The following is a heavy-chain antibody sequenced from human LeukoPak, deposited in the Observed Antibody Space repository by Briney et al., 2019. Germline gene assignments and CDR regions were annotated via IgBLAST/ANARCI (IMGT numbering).Heavy chain of an antibody. V-gene: IGHV3-23*01. D-gene: IGHD6-19*01. CDR3: AKGGYSSGWRNYFDY. CDR1: GFTFSSYG. CDR2: ISATGGST. J-gene: IGHJ4*02. Sequence: GGSLRLSCTASGFTFSSYGITWVRQAPGKDLEWVSTISATGGSTYYADSVKGRFTISRDNSKDTLYLQMNSLRAEDTAVYYCAKGGYSSGWRNYFDYWGQGTLVTVSS.